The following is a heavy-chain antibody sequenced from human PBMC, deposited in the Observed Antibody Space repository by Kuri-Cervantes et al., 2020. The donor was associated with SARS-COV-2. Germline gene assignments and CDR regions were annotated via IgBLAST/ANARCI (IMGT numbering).Heavy chain of an antibody. V-gene: IGHV1-2*06. J-gene: IGHJ3*02. Sequence: ASVKVSCKASGYTFTGYHMHWVRQAPGQGLEWMGRINPNSGGTNYAQKFQGRVTMTRDTSISTAYMELSRLRSDDTAVYYCARDPGGLDAFDIRGQGTMVTVSS. CDR3: ARDPGGLDAFDI. CDR2: INPNSGGT. D-gene: IGHD4-23*01. CDR1: GYTFTGYH.